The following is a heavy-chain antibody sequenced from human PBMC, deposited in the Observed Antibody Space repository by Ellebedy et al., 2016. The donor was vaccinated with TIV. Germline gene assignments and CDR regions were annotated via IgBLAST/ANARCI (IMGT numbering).Heavy chain of an antibody. CDR3: AKDRIRIAAPGAFDS. CDR2: ISGSGDDT. J-gene: IGHJ4*01. V-gene: IGHV3-23*01. Sequence: PGGSLRLSCAAAGFNFRTYAMSWVRQAPGKGLEWVSAISGSGDDTYYLDSVKGRFIISRDNSKRTVYLQLDSLRAEDTAVYYCAKDRIRIAAPGAFDSWGHGALVTVSS. D-gene: IGHD6-13*01. CDR1: GFNFRTYA.